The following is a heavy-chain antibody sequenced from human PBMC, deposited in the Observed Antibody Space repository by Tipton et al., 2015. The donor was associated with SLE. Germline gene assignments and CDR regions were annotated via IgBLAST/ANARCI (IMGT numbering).Heavy chain of an antibody. J-gene: IGHJ3*02. Sequence: GSLRLSCAASGFTFSSYAMSWVRQAPGKGLEWVSAISGSGGSTYYADSVKGRFTISRDNSKNTLYLQMTSLRAEDTAVYYCAKVGPGAIFGVVIDAFDIWGQGTMVTVSS. D-gene: IGHD3-3*01. V-gene: IGHV3-23*01. CDR1: GFTFSSYA. CDR2: ISGSGGST. CDR3: AKVGPGAIFGVVIDAFDI.